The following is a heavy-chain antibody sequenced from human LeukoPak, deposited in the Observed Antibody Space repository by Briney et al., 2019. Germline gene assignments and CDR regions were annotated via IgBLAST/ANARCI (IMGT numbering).Heavy chain of an antibody. J-gene: IGHJ5*02. D-gene: IGHD3-10*01. CDR1: GYTFTSYG. Sequence: GASVKVSCKASGYTFTSYGISWVRQAPGQGLEWMGWISAYNGNTNYAQKLQGRVTMTRDTSISTAYMELSRLRSDDTAVYYCARGLMVRGVIMTGNWVSRIWFDPWGQGTLVTVSS. CDR3: ARGLMVRGVIMTGNWVSRIWFDP. CDR2: ISAYNGNT. V-gene: IGHV1-18*01.